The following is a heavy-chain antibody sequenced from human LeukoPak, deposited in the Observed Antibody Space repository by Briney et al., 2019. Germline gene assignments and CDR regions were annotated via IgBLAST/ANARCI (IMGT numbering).Heavy chain of an antibody. CDR1: GGSFSGYY. D-gene: IGHD3-9*01. J-gene: IGHJ4*02. V-gene: IGHV4-34*01. Sequence: SETLSLTCAVYGGSFSGYYWSWIRQPPGKGLEWIGEINHSGSTNYNPSLKSRVTIPVDTSKNQFSLKLSSVTAADTAVYYCARETRYFDWLAILDYWGQGTLVTVSS. CDR3: ARETRYFDWLAILDY. CDR2: INHSGST.